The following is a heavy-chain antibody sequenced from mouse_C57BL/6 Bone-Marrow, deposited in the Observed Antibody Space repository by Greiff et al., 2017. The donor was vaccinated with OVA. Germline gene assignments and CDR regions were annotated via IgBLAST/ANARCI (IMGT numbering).Heavy chain of an antibody. V-gene: IGHV14-4*01. CDR2: IDPENGDT. D-gene: IGHD4-1*01. J-gene: IGHJ2*01. CDR3: TSGGLFY. Sequence: VQLQQSGAELVRPGASVKLSCTASGFNIKDDYMHWVKQRPEQGLEWIGLIDPENGDTEYASKFQGKATITADTSSNTAYLQLSSLTSEDTAVYYCTSGGLFYWGQGTTLTVSS. CDR1: GFNIKDDY.